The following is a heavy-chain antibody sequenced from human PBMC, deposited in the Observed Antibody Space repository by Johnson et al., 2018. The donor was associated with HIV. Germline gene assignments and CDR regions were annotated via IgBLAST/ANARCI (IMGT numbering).Heavy chain of an antibody. V-gene: IGHV3-13*01. D-gene: IGHD3-22*01. J-gene: IGHJ3*02. CDR3: TRSKPRYYDVGPSGAFDI. CDR2: IGTAGDT. Sequence: VQLVESGGGFVQPGGSLRLSCAASGFTFNSYDMHWVRQPTGKGLEWVSGIGTAGDTNYSGSVKGRFTISRENAKNSLYLQMNSLGAGDTAVYYCTRSKPRYYDVGPSGAFDIWGQGTMVTVSS. CDR1: GFTFNSYD.